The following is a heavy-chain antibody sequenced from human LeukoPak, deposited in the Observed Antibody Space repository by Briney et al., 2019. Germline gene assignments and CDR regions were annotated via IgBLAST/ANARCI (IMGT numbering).Heavy chain of an antibody. CDR1: GYTFTGYY. Sequence: GASVKVSCKASGYTFTGYYMHWVRQAPGQGREWMGWINPNSGGTNYAQKFQGRVTMTRDTSISTAYMELSRLRSDDTAMYYCARVHVGSGSYSWFDPWGQGTLVTVSS. V-gene: IGHV1-2*02. CDR3: ARVHVGSGSYSWFDP. D-gene: IGHD3-10*01. CDR2: INPNSGGT. J-gene: IGHJ5*02.